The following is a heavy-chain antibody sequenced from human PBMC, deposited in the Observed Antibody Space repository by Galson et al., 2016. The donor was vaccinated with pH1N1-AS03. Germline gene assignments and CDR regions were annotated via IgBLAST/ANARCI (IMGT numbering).Heavy chain of an antibody. Sequence: SVKVSCKASGYTFTVYYLHWVRQAPGQGLEWMGVIDPSGGGTTYAQKFHGRVTMTRDTSTTTAHMELSSLRSEDTAIYYCVAYGSGTQAYFDYWGQGTLVTVSS. V-gene: IGHV1-46*01. J-gene: IGHJ4*02. CDR2: IDPSGGGT. CDR1: GYTFTVYY. CDR3: VAYGSGTQAYFDY. D-gene: IGHD3-10*01.